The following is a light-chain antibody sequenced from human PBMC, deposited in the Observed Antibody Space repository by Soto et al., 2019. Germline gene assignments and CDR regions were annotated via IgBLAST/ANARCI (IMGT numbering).Light chain of an antibody. Sequence: EIVMTQSPATLSVSPGERATLSCRASQSVNSNLAWYQQKPGQAPRLLIYGASTRATGFPARFSGSGSGTELTLTISNLQSEDFAVYYCQQYNDWPKTFGQGTKVDIK. V-gene: IGKV3-15*01. CDR1: QSVNSN. CDR3: QQYNDWPKT. CDR2: GAS. J-gene: IGKJ1*01.